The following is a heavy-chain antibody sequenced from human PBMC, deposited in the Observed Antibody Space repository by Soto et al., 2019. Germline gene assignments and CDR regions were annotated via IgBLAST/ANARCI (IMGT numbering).Heavy chain of an antibody. CDR3: ARLLREGILRATTPLGY. CDR1: GFTFRSYG. J-gene: IGHJ4*02. CDR2: ISYDGSNK. D-gene: IGHD1-26*01. V-gene: IGHV3-30*03. Sequence: QVQLVESGGGVVQPGGSLRVTCAASGFTFRSYGMHWVRQAPGKGLEWVAAISYDGSNKYYADSVKGRFTVSRDNSENTLSLEMNSLTTEDTAVYYCARLLREGILRATTPLGYWVQGTRVTVSS.